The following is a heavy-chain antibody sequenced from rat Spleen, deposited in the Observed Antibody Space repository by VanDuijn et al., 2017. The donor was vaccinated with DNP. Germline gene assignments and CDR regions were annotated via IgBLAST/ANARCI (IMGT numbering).Heavy chain of an antibody. J-gene: IGHJ2*01. CDR2: ISYSGST. CDR3: ARWTRYFDY. V-gene: IGHV3-1*01. D-gene: IGHD1-7*01. Sequence: QLQESGPGLVKPSQSLSLTCSVTGYSITSNYWGWIRKFPGNKMEYIGHISYSGSTNYNPSLKSRISITRDTSKNHFFLHLNSVTSEDTATYYCARWTRYFDYWGQGVMVTVSS. CDR1: GYSITSNY.